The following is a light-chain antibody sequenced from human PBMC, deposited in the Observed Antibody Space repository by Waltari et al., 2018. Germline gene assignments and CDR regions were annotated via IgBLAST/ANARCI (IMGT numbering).Light chain of an antibody. CDR3: TSYGGVNVLGVL. J-gene: IGLJ2*01. Sequence: QSALTQPPSASGSPGQSVTISCAGTNSDVGTYNYVSWYQHHPGKAPKLLMYGGTERLPGVPDRFSGSSSGTPASLTVSVLQADDEADYYRTSYGGVNVLGVLFGGGTKLTVL. CDR1: NSDVGTYNY. V-gene: IGLV2-8*01. CDR2: GGT.